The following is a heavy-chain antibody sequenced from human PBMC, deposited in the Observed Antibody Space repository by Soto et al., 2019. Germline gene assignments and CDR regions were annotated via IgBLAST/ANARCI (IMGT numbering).Heavy chain of an antibody. D-gene: IGHD2-15*01. V-gene: IGHV3-13*01. J-gene: IGHJ4*02. CDR3: ARGQEVGAHFFDS. Sequence: GGSLGLSCEASGFTFSGFDMYWVRQPTGKGLEWVATIGTAGDTYYAVSVEGRFTISRDNAKNSLSLQMHSLRAGDTAVYFCARGQEVGAHFFDSWGQGTQVTSPQ. CDR2: IGTAGDT. CDR1: GFTFSGFD.